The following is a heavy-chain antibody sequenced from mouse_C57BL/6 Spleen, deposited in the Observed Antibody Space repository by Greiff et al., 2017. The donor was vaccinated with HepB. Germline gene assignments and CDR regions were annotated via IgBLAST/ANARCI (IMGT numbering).Heavy chain of an antibody. CDR3: ARGGIFITTVVDPYWYFDV. D-gene: IGHD1-1*01. J-gene: IGHJ1*03. V-gene: IGHV1-81*01. CDR2: IYPRSGNT. CDR1: GYTFTSYG. Sequence: VKLVESGAELARPGASVKLSCKASGYTFTSYGISWVKQRTGQGLEWIGEIYPRSGNTYYNEKFKGKATLTADKSSSTAYMELRSLTSEDSAVYFCARGGIFITTVVDPYWYFDVWGTGTTVTVSS.